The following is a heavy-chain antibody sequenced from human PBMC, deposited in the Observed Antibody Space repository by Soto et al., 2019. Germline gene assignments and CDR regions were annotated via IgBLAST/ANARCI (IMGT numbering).Heavy chain of an antibody. Sequence: SETLSLTCTVSGGSISSYYWSWIRQPPGKGLEWIGYIYYSGSTNYNPSLKSRVTISVDTSKNQFSLKLSSVTAADTAVYYCARDRGILTPVDVWGQGTTVTVSS. J-gene: IGHJ6*02. CDR3: ARDRGILTPVDV. D-gene: IGHD3-9*01. CDR2: IYYSGST. V-gene: IGHV4-59*01. CDR1: GGSISSYY.